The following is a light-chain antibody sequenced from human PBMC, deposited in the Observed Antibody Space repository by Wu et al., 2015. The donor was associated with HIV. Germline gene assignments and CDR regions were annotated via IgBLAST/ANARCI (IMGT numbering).Light chain of an antibody. CDR1: QSLSSTY. V-gene: IGKV3-20*01. CDR2: GAS. J-gene: IGKJ1*01. Sequence: EVVLTQSPATLSLSPGDRATLSCRASQSLSSTYIAWYQQKPGQAPRLVIYGASNRATDIPDRFSGSGSGTDFTLTISRLEPDDFAVYHCQQYGGSPWTFGRGTKVEI. CDR3: QQYGGSPWT.